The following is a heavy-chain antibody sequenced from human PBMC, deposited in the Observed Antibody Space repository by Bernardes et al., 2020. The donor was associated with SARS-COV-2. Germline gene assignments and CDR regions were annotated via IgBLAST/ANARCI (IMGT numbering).Heavy chain of an antibody. CDR1: GYTFTAYV. V-gene: IGHV1-18*01. CDR3: ARGRISDCSGGRCYPDYGDYFDY. Sequence: ASVKVSCKTSGYTFTAYVIIWVRQAPGRGLESMGWISAYNGYTNYAQKFQGRVTMTTDTSTSTAYMELRSLRSDDTAVYYCARGRISDCSGGRCYPDYGDYFDYLSQGTLLTVSS. CDR2: ISAYNGYT. J-gene: IGHJ4*02. D-gene: IGHD2-15*01.